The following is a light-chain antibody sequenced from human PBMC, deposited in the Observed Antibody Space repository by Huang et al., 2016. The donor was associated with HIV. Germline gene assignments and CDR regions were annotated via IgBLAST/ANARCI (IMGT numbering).Light chain of an antibody. V-gene: IGKV3-15*01. CDR1: QSVTSN. Sequence: EIVMTQSPAILSVSPGERATLSCRASQSVTSNLAGYQQKPGQAPRLLIDGASTRATGIPARFRGSGSGTEFTLTISSLQSEDFAVYYCQRYDNWPKFTFGPGTKVDIK. CDR2: GAS. J-gene: IGKJ3*01. CDR3: QRYDNWPKFT.